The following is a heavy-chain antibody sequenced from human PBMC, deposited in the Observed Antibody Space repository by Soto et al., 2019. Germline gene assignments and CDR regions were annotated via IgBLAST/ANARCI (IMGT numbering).Heavy chain of an antibody. CDR1: VYTFTSYY. D-gene: IGHD4-17*01. J-gene: IGHJ4*02. Sequence: QVQLVQSGAEVKKPGASVKVSCKASVYTFTSYYINWVLQATGQGLEWMGWMHPNSCNTGYAQKCQGRVTMTRNNSIITAYMALSSLRSEDTAVYYCARTVYGDNVDYWGQGTLVNVSA. CDR3: ARTVYGDNVDY. V-gene: IGHV1-8*01. CDR2: MHPNSCNT.